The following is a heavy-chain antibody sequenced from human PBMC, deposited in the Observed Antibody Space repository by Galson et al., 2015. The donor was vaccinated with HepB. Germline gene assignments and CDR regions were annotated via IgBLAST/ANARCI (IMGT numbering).Heavy chain of an antibody. CDR1: GYTFTGYY. V-gene: IGHV1-2*04. J-gene: IGHJ6*02. Sequence: SVKVSCKASGYTFTGYYMHWVRQAPGQGLEWMGWINPNSGGTNYAQKFQGWVTMTRDTSISTAYMELSRLRSDDTAVYYCAREKGAGNQLGMDVWGQGTAVTVSS. CDR3: AREKGAGNQLGMDV. CDR2: INPNSGGT. D-gene: IGHD4-23*01.